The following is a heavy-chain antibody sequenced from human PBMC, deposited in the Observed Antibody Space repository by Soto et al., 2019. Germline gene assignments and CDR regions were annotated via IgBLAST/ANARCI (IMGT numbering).Heavy chain of an antibody. CDR3: TRARSGYSTLRAFDI. Sequence: GGSLRLSCTASGFTFGDYAMSWVRQAPGKGLEWVGFIRSKAYGGTTEYAASVKGRFTISRDDSKSIAYLQMNSLKTEDTAVYYCTRARSGYSTLRAFDIWGQGKMVAV. CDR2: IRSKAYGGTT. V-gene: IGHV3-49*04. D-gene: IGHD3-10*01. CDR1: GFTFGDYA. J-gene: IGHJ3*02.